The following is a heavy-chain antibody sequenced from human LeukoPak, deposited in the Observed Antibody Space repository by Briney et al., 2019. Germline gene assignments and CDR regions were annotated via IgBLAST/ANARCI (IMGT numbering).Heavy chain of an antibody. CDR2: IRYDGSNK. Sequence: GGSLRLSCAASGFTFSSYGMHWVRQAPGKGLEWVAFIRYDGSNKYYADSVKGRFTISRDNSKNTLYLQMNSLRAEDTAVYYCAKDSWRYYYDSSGYSYFDYWGQGTLATVSS. CDR3: AKDSWRYYYDSSGYSYFDY. D-gene: IGHD3-22*01. CDR1: GFTFSSYG. V-gene: IGHV3-30*02. J-gene: IGHJ4*02.